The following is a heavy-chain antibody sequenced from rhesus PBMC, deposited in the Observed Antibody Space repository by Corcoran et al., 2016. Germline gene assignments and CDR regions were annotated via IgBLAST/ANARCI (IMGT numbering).Heavy chain of an antibody. V-gene: IGHV4-80*01. CDR3: ARDPYSNYDSWYFDL. Sequence: QVQLQESGPGLVKPSETLSLTCAVSGASISSYWWIWLRQPPGTGLEWIGEINGNSGSTNYNPALKSRVTISKDASKNQFSLKLSSVTAADTAVYYCARDPYSNYDSWYFDLWGPGTPITISS. J-gene: IGHJ2*01. CDR1: GASISSYW. D-gene: IGHD4-23*01. CDR2: INGNSGST.